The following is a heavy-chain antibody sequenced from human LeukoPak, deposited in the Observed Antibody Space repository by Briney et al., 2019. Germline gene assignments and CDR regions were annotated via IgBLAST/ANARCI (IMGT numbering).Heavy chain of an antibody. D-gene: IGHD1-1*01. J-gene: IGHJ4*02. CDR2: ICGSNGNT. Sequence: GASVKVSCKASGYTFTSYGICWVRQAPGQGLEWMGWICGSNGNTDYAQKLQGRVTMTTDTSTSTAYMELRSLRSDDTAVYYCARYPLSYSNNWHYYFDHWGQGTLLTVSS. CDR3: ARYPLSYSNNWHYYFDH. V-gene: IGHV1-18*01. CDR1: GYTFTSYG.